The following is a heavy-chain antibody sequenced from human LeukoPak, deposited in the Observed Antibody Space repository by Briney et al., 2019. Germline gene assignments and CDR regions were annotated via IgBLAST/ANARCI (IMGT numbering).Heavy chain of an antibody. V-gene: IGHV3-53*01. CDR1: GFTVSSNY. J-gene: IGHJ4*02. Sequence: GGSLRLSCAASGFTVSSNYMSWVRQAPGKGLEWVSVIYSGGSTYYADSVKGRFTISRDNSENTLYLQMNSLRAEDTAVYYCARVRYGDYIFFDYWGQGTLVTVSS. CDR3: ARVRYGDYIFFDY. D-gene: IGHD4-17*01. CDR2: IYSGGST.